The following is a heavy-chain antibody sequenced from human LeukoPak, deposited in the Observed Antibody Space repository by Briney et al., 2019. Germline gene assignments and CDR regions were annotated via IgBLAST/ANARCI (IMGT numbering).Heavy chain of an antibody. CDR2: IYYSGST. CDR1: GGSISSYY. Sequence: SETLSLTCTVSGGSISSYYWSWIRQPPGEGLEWIGYIYYSGSTNYNPSLKSRVTISVDTSKNQFSLKLSSVTAADTAVYYCGRHQTMYYGMDVWGQGTTVTVSS. D-gene: IGHD4/OR15-4a*01. CDR3: GRHQTMYYGMDV. V-gene: IGHV4-59*08. J-gene: IGHJ6*02.